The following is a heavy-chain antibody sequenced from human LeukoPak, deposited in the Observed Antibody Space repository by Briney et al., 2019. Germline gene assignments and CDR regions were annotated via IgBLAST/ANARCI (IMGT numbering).Heavy chain of an antibody. J-gene: IGHJ6*03. CDR2: ISAYNGNT. Sequence: ASVKVSCKASGYTFTSYGISWVRQAPGQGLEWMGWISAYNGNTNYAQKLQGRVTMTTDTSTSTAYMELRSLRSDDTAVYYCARDGHTTVTTLTWLANYYCYMDVWGKGTTVTVSS. CDR1: GYTFTSYG. V-gene: IGHV1-18*01. D-gene: IGHD4-17*01. CDR3: ARDGHTTVTTLTWLANYYCYMDV.